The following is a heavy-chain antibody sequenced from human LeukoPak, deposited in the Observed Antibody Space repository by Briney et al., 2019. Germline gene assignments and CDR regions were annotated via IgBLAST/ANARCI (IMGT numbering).Heavy chain of an antibody. D-gene: IGHD3-16*01. J-gene: IGHJ5*02. CDR1: GGSISSHY. Sequence: SETLSLTCTVSGGSISSHYWSWIRQPPGKGLEWIGYIYYSGSTNYNPSLKSRVTISVDTSKNQFSLKLSSVTAADTAVYYCARDLSRTWGWFDPWGQGTLVTVSS. V-gene: IGHV4-59*11. CDR3: ARDLSRTWGWFDP. CDR2: IYYSGST.